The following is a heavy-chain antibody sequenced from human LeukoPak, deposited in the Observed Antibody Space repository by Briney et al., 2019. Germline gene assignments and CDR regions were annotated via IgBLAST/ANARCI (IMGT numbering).Heavy chain of an antibody. CDR2: IYYRGST. D-gene: IGHD1-26*01. J-gene: IGHJ6*03. Sequence: SDTLSLTCTVSGGSISSHYWSWIRQPPGKGLEWIGHIYYRGSTNYNPSLKSRVTISVDTSKNQFSLKLSSVTAADTAVYYCARVRWELLGSGGYYYMDVWGKGTTVTVSS. V-gene: IGHV4-59*11. CDR1: GGSISSHY. CDR3: ARVRWELLGSGGYYYMDV.